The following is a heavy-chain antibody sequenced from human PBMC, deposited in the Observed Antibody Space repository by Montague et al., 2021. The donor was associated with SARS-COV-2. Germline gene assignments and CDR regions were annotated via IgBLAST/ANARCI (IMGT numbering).Heavy chain of an antibody. J-gene: IGHJ6*03. CDR2: SYYRPKWYN. Sequence: CTISGDSVSSNSVAWNWIRQSPSRGPEWLGRSYYRPKWYNDYAVSVKSRITINPDTSKNQFSLQLNSVTPEDTTVYYCARDLKPPGDILTGYLPYYYYMDVWGKGTTVTVSS. D-gene: IGHD3-9*01. CDR1: GDSVSSNSVA. CDR3: ARDLKPPGDILTGYLPYYYYMDV. V-gene: IGHV6-1*01.